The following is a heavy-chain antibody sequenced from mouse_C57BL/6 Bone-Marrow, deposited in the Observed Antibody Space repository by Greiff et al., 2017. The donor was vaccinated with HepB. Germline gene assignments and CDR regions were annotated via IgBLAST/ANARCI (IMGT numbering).Heavy chain of an antibody. V-gene: IGHV1-26*01. CDR3: ARGGVREAMDY. CDR2: INPNNGGT. J-gene: IGHJ4*01. Sequence: EVQLQQSGPELVKPGASVKISCKASGYTFTDYYMNWVKQSHGKSLEWIGDINPNNGGTSYNQKFKGKATLTVDKSSSTAYMELRSLTSEDSAVYYCARGGVREAMDYWGQGTSVTVSS. D-gene: IGHD2-14*01. CDR1: GYTFTDYY.